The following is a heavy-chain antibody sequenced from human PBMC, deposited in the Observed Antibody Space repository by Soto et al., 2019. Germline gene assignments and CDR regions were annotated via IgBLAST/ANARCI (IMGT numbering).Heavy chain of an antibody. Sequence: GGSLRLSCAASGFTFSSYAMSWVRQAPGKGLEWVSAISGSGGSTYYADSVKGRFTISRDNSKNTLYLQMNSLRAEDTAIYYCAKIEVGAITIFEDYYYYMDVWGKGTTVTVSS. CDR1: GFTFSSYA. V-gene: IGHV3-23*01. CDR3: AKIEVGAITIFEDYYYYMDV. CDR2: ISGSGGST. D-gene: IGHD3-3*01. J-gene: IGHJ6*03.